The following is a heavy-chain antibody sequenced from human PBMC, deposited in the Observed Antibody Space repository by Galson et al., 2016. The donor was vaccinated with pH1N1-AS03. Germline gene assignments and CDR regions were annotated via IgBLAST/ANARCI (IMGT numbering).Heavy chain of an antibody. D-gene: IGHD1-1*01. V-gene: IGHV3-7*03. Sequence: SRRLSCAASGFTLSDYWMSWVRQAPGKGPEWVANVNLDGSAKYYVDSVKGRCTISRDNAKNSLYLQINNLRAEDTAMYYCARWERWGQGTLVTISS. CDR3: ARWER. CDR2: VNLDGSAK. J-gene: IGHJ4*02. CDR1: GFTLSDYW.